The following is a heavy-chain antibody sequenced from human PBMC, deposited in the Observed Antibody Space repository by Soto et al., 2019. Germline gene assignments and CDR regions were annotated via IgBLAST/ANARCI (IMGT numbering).Heavy chain of an antibody. D-gene: IGHD4-17*01. V-gene: IGHV1-18*01. J-gene: IGHJ5*02. CDR1: GYTFTSYG. Sequence: ASVKVSCKASGYTFTSYGISWVRQAPGQGLEWMGWISAYNGNTNYAQKLQGRVTMTTDTSTSTAYMELRSLRSDDTAVYYCARVRDIYGDYYWLDPWGQGTLVTVSS. CDR3: ARVRDIYGDYYWLDP. CDR2: ISAYNGNT.